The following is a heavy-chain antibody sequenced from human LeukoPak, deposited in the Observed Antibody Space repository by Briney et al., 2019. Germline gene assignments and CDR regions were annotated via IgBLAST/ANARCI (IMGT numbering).Heavy chain of an antibody. CDR1: GFTFSHYA. J-gene: IGHJ4*02. V-gene: IGHV3-33*06. CDR3: AKDAQRGFDYSNSLDN. D-gene: IGHD4-11*01. CDR2: IWSDGTNR. Sequence: GRSLKLSWATSGFTFSHYARHWVGQAPAKGLEWVAVIWSDGTNRYYGDPVKGRFTISRDNFQRTVYLQMNSLRAEDTAVYYCAKDAQRGFDYSNSLDNWGQGTLVTVSS.